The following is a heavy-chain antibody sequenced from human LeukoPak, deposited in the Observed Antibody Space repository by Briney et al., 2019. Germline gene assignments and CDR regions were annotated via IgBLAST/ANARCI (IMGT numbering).Heavy chain of an antibody. CDR2: IKEDGSDK. J-gene: IGHJ4*02. D-gene: IGHD5-18*01. CDR3: ARDAAYGYDRFDY. CDR1: GFTFSDYY. Sequence: GGSLRLSCAASGFTFSDYYMSWIRQAPGKGLEWVANIKEDGSDKNYVDSMKGRFTISRDNAKNSLYLQMNSLSAEDTAVYYCARDAAYGYDRFDYWGQGTQVTVSS. V-gene: IGHV3-7*01.